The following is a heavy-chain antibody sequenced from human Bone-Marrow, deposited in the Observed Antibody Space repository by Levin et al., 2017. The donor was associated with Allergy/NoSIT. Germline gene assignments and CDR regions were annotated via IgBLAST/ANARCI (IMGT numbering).Heavy chain of an antibody. V-gene: IGHV3-74*01. Sequence: GESLKISCAASGFTFSNYWMHWVRQVPRKGLVWVARLNSDGSSAYYADFVKGRFTVSRDNAKNTLYLQMNSLRAEDTAVYYCAREPYYPYYFDYWGQGTLVTVSS. CDR2: LNSDGSSA. D-gene: IGHD3-10*01. J-gene: IGHJ4*02. CDR3: AREPYYPYYFDY. CDR1: GFTFSNYW.